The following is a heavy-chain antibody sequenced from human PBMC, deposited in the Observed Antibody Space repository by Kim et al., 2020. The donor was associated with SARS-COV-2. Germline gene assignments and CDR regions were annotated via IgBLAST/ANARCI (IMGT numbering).Heavy chain of an antibody. J-gene: IGHJ6*02. V-gene: IGHV1-3*01. Sequence: SQGRVTITRDTSASTAYMELSSLRSEDTAVYYCARVSGYYRDYYYYGMDVWGQGTTVTVSS. D-gene: IGHD3-3*01. CDR3: ARVSGYYRDYYYYGMDV.